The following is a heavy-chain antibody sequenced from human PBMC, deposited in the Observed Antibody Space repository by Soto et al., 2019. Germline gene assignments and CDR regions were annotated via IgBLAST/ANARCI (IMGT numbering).Heavy chain of an antibody. D-gene: IGHD4-17*01. CDR1: GFTFSSYA. CDR2: ISGSGGST. Sequence: GGSLRLSCAASGFTFSSYAMSWVRQAPGKGLEWVSAISGSGGSTYYADSVKGRFTISRDNSKNTLYLQMNSLRAEDTAVYYCAKDLSFPVTARDNWFDPWGQGTLVTVSS. CDR3: AKDLSFPVTARDNWFDP. V-gene: IGHV3-23*01. J-gene: IGHJ5*02.